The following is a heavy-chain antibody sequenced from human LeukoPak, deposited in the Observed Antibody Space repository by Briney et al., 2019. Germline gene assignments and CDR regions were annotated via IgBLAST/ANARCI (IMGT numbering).Heavy chain of an antibody. Sequence: ASVKVSCKASGYTFTDYYIHWVRQAPGQGLEWMAWINPNSGGTSYAQNFHDRITLTRDTSISTAYVELSRLRSDDTAIYYCARANALYCSSTSCLFDYWGQGTLVTVSS. V-gene: IGHV1-2*02. D-gene: IGHD2-2*01. J-gene: IGHJ4*02. CDR2: INPNSGGT. CDR1: GYTFTDYY. CDR3: ARANALYCSSTSCLFDY.